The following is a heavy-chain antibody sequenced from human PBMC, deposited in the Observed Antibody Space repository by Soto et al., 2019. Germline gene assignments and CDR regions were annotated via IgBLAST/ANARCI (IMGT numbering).Heavy chain of an antibody. J-gene: IGHJ5*02. CDR2: IYYSGST. CDR1: GGSISSYY. CDR3: ARHRFGSTSFLPWFDP. Sequence: PSETLSLTCTVSGGSISSYYWSWIRQPPGKGLEWIGYIYYSGSTNYNPSLKSRVTISVDASKNQFSLKLSSVTAADTAVYYCARHRFGSTSFLPWFDPWSQGTLVTVSS. V-gene: IGHV4-59*08. D-gene: IGHD2-2*01.